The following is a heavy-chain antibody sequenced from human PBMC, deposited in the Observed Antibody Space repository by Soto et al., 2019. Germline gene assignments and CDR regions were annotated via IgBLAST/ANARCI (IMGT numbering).Heavy chain of an antibody. CDR2: VSSARNA. CDR1: DGSVSRYY. CDR3: ARGNDWKSSCFDP. V-gene: IGHV4-59*02. D-gene: IGHD1-1*01. Sequence: QVQLQESGPGLVKPSETLSLTCTVSDGSVSRYYWNWIRQSPGRGLEWIGYVSSARNANYNPSLRSRVPISLDTSKSQFSLELTSVTTADTAVYYCARGNDWKSSCFDPWGQGTLVTVSS. J-gene: IGHJ5*02.